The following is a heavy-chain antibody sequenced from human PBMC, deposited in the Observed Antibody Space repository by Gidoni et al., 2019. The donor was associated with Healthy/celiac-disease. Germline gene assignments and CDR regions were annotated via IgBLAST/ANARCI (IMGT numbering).Heavy chain of an antibody. CDR3: AKTDSRIAVAGTLSDY. Sequence: EVQLLESGGGLVQPGGSLRLSCAASGFTFSSYAMSWVRHAPGKGLEWVSAISGSGGSTYYADSVKGRFTISRDNSKNTLYLQMNSLRAEDTAVYYCAKTDSRIAVAGTLSDYWGQGTLVTVSS. CDR1: GFTFSSYA. CDR2: ISGSGGST. J-gene: IGHJ4*02. V-gene: IGHV3-23*01. D-gene: IGHD6-19*01.